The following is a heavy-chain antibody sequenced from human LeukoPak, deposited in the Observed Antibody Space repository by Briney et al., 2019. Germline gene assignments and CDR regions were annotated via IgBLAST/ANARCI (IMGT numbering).Heavy chain of an antibody. J-gene: IGHJ4*02. CDR2: IFAVDFDT. CDR1: GYSFISYW. Sequence: GESLKFSFQASGYSFISYWFGWGRQMPGKGREWIGIIFAVDFDTRYNPSFQGRVTIPDDKSSSSSSLKWSSLKASDTAMYYGARFDYWGQGTLVTVSS. CDR3: ARFDY. V-gene: IGHV5-51*01.